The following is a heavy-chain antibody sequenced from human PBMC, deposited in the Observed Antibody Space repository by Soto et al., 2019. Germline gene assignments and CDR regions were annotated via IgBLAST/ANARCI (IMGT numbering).Heavy chain of an antibody. Sequence: ASVTVSCKASGYTFTSCGISWVRPATGQGLEWMGWISAYNGNTNYAQKLQGRVTMTTDTSTSTAYMELGSLRSDDTAVYYCARDFWSGYFVYYYYSGMDVWGQGTTVTVSS. V-gene: IGHV1-18*01. CDR2: ISAYNGNT. CDR1: GYTFTSCG. J-gene: IGHJ6*02. D-gene: IGHD3-3*01. CDR3: ARDFWSGYFVYYYYSGMDV.